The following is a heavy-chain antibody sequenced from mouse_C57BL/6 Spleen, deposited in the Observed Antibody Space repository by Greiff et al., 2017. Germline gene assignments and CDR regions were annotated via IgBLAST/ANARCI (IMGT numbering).Heavy chain of an antibody. CDR2: ISSGSSTI. V-gene: IGHV5-17*01. D-gene: IGHD1-1*01. J-gene: IGHJ2*01. Sequence: EVQLVESGGGLVKPGGSLKLSCAASGFTFSDYGMHWVRQAPEKGLEWVAYISSGSSTIYYADTVKGRFTISRDNAKNTLFLQMTSLRSEDTAMYYCARGDGSTHFDYWGQGTTLTVSS. CDR1: GFTFSDYG. CDR3: ARGDGSTHFDY.